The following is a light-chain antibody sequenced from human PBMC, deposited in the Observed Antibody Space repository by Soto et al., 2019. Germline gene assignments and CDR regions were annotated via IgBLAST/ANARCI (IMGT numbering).Light chain of an antibody. CDR1: SSDIGNYNY. CDR3: CSYAGSFIFV. CDR2: DVS. J-gene: IGLJ1*01. V-gene: IGLV2-11*01. Sequence: QSVLTQPRSVSGSPGQSVTISCTRTSSDIGNYNYVSWYQQYPGKAPKLIIYDVSKRPSGIPDRFFGSKFGNTASLTISGLQAEDEADYYCCSYAGSFIFVFGTGTKVTAL.